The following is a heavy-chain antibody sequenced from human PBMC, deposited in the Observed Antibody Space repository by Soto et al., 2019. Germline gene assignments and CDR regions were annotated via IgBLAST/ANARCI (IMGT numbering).Heavy chain of an antibody. Sequence: EVQLLESGGGLLQAGGSLRLSCATSGFTFSRYAMNWVRQAPGKGLEWGATISGTGYNTYHSDSGRGRFTSSRDNFKDTLYLQVNSLSAEDTAMYYCAKLTGDFDFWRGRAFDVWGRGTMVTVSP. V-gene: IGHV3-23*01. CDR2: ISGTGYNT. J-gene: IGHJ3*01. CDR3: AKLTGDFDFWRGRAFDV. D-gene: IGHD3-3*01. CDR1: GFTFSRYA.